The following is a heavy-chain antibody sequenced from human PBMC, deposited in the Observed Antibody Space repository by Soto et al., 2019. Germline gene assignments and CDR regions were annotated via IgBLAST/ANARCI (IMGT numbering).Heavy chain of an antibody. D-gene: IGHD6-13*01. CDR1: GFTFNNYA. CDR3: AKPSGLARAGSAFDY. J-gene: IGHJ4*02. V-gene: IGHV3-23*01. CDR2: ISGSGGST. Sequence: EVQLLDSGGGLVQPGGSLRLSCTASGFTFNNYALSWVRQAPGKGLEWVSTISGSGGSTFYRDSVTGRFTISRDNSKNTLFLQMNSLRAEDTAVYYCAKPSGLARAGSAFDYWGRGTLVTVSS.